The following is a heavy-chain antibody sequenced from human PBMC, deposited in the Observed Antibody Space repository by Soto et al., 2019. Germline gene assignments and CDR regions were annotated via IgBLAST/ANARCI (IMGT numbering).Heavy chain of an antibody. D-gene: IGHD3-16*01. CDR2: IYSGGST. Sequence: GGSLRLSCAASGFTVSSNYMSWVRQAPGKGLEWVSVIYSGGSTYYADSVKGRFTISRDNSKNALYLQMNSLRAEDTAVYYCARATGWKGMLGDIWGQGTMVTVSS. V-gene: IGHV3-66*01. J-gene: IGHJ3*02. CDR1: GFTVSSNY. CDR3: ARATGWKGMLGDI.